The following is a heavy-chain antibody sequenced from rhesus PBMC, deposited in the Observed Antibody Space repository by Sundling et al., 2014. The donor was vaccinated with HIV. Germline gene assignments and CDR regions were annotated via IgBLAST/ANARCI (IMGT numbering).Heavy chain of an antibody. J-gene: IGHJ6*01. V-gene: IGHV3-100*01. CDR2: ISESGDTT. CDR3: AKSWGLYYGLDS. D-gene: IGHD2-39*01. CDR1: GFTFSNYI. Sequence: EVQLVESGGGLVKPGGSLRLSCVASGFTFSNYIIHWVRQAPGKGLEWVSVISESGDTTYYADSLKGRFTISRDNAKNSLFPQMNSLTVEDTAVYYCAKSWGLYYGLDSWGQGVVVTVSS.